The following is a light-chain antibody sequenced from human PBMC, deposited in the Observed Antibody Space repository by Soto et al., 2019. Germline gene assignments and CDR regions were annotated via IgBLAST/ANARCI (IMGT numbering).Light chain of an antibody. Sequence: QSVLTQPPSVSGAPGQRVTISCPGSSSNIGAGYDVHWYQLLPGTSTKVLIYGNSNRPSGVPDRFSGSKSGTSAALAITGLQAEDEADYYCQSYDSSLSRSVFGGGTKLTVL. J-gene: IGLJ3*02. CDR1: SSNIGAGYD. CDR3: QSYDSSLSRSV. CDR2: GNS. V-gene: IGLV1-40*01.